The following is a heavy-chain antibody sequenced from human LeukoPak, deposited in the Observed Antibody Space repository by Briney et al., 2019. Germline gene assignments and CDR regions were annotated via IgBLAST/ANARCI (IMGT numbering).Heavy chain of an antibody. CDR1: GFTFSNYA. CDR3: AKGAGLLWFGELPDAFDI. D-gene: IGHD3-10*01. V-gene: IGHV3-23*01. Sequence: GGSLRLSCAASGFTFSNYAMSWVRQAPGKGLEWVSAISGSGGSTYYADSVKGRFTISRDNSKNTLYLQMNSLRAEDTAVYYCAKGAGLLWFGELPDAFDIWGQGTMVTVSS. J-gene: IGHJ3*02. CDR2: ISGSGGST.